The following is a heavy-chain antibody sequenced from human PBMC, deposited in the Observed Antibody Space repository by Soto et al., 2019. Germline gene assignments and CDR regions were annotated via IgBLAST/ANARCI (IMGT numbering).Heavy chain of an antibody. CDR1: GFTFSSYA. CDR3: AKVPSRDYDSSGYPYYFDY. V-gene: IGHV3-23*01. D-gene: IGHD3-22*01. Sequence: GGALRLSCGASGFTFSSYAMSWGRQAPGKGLDWFSAISGSGGSTYYADSVKGRFTISRDNSKNTLYLQMNSLRAEDTAVYYCAKVPSRDYDSSGYPYYFDYWGQGTLVTVSS. CDR2: ISGSGGST. J-gene: IGHJ4*02.